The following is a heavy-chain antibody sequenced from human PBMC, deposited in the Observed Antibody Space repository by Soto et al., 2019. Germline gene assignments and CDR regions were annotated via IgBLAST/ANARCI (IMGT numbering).Heavy chain of an antibody. Sequence: GGSLRLSCAASGFSFSTFEMSWVRQAPGRGLEWVSFISDDGSRTYYADAVKGRFTISRDNSKNTLYLQMNSLRAEDTAVYYCARDPYYYGSGSYYFDYWGQGTLVTV. CDR1: GFSFSTFE. V-gene: IGHV3-23*01. CDR2: ISDDGSRT. J-gene: IGHJ4*02. CDR3: ARDPYYYGSGSYYFDY. D-gene: IGHD3-10*01.